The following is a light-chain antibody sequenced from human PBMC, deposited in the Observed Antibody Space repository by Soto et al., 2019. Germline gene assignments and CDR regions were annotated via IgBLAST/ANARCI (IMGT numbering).Light chain of an antibody. V-gene: IGKV1-5*01. CDR1: QSISSW. Sequence: DIQMTQSPSTLSASVGDRVTITCRASQSISSWLAWYQQKPGKAPKLLIYDASSLESGVPSRFSGSGSGTEFTLPISSLQPDDFATYYGQQYNSYPCTFGQGTKLEIK. CDR2: DAS. J-gene: IGKJ2*02. CDR3: QQYNSYPCT.